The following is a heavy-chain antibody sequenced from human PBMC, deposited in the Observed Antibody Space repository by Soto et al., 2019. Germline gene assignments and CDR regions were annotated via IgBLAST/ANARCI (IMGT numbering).Heavy chain of an antibody. V-gene: IGHV3-74*01. Sequence: SGGSLRLSCAASGFTFSSYWMHWVRQAPGKGLVWVSRINSDGSSTSYADSVKGRFTISRDNAKNTLYLQMNSLRAEDTAVYYCARDEGQQLVNYYFDYWGQGTLVTVSS. J-gene: IGHJ4*02. CDR1: GFTFSSYW. D-gene: IGHD6-13*01. CDR3: ARDEGQQLVNYYFDY. CDR2: INSDGSST.